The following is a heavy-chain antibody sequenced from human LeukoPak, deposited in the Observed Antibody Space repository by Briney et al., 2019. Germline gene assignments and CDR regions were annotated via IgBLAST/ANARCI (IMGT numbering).Heavy chain of an antibody. J-gene: IGHJ4*02. D-gene: IGHD5-18*01. CDR1: GFTFSSYA. CDR2: ISGSGGST. CDR3: AKGISYGYGEYYFDY. Sequence: GGSLRLSCAASGFTFSSYAMSWVRQAPGKGLEWVSAISGSGGSTYYADSVKGRFTISRDNSKNTLYLQMNSLRAEDTAVHYCAKGISYGYGEYYFDYWGQGTLVTVSS. V-gene: IGHV3-23*01.